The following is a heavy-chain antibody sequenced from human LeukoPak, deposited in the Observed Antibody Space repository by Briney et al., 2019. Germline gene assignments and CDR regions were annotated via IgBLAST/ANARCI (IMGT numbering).Heavy chain of an antibody. CDR2: MSSSGSHI. Sequence: GGSLRLSCAASGFIFSSYSLNWVRQAPGKGLEWVSCMSSSGSHIHYADSMKGRFTISRDNAKNSLYLQMNSLRAEDTAVYYCAREKSGYPSSHAFDLWGQGAMVTVSS. CDR1: GFIFSSYS. V-gene: IGHV3-21*04. D-gene: IGHD3-3*01. CDR3: AREKSGYPSSHAFDL. J-gene: IGHJ3*01.